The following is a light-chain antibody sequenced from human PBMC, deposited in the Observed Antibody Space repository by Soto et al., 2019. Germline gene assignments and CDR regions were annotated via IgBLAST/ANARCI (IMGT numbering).Light chain of an antibody. CDR3: SSYTRDSTYVV. V-gene: IGLV2-14*01. CDR1: SRDVGGYNY. J-gene: IGLJ2*01. Sequence: QSALTQPASVSGSPGQSITISCTGTSRDVGGYNYVSWYQQHPGKAPKLMIYDVSSRPSGVSNRFSGSKSGNTASLTISGLQAEDEADYYCSSYTRDSTYVVFGGGTKLTVL. CDR2: DVS.